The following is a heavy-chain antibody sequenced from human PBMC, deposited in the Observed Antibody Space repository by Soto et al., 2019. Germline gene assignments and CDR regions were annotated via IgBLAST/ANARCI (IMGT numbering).Heavy chain of an antibody. J-gene: IGHJ4*02. V-gene: IGHV5-10-1*01. CDR2: IDPSDSYT. CDR3: ARNSNQLLGFDY. CDR1: AYSFTSYW. Sequence: GESLKISCKGSAYSFTSYWISWVRQMPGKGLEWMGRIDPSDSYTNYSPSFPGHVTISADKSISTAYLQWTSLTAPDTAMYYCARNSNQLLGFDYSGQGTLVTVS. D-gene: IGHD2-2*01.